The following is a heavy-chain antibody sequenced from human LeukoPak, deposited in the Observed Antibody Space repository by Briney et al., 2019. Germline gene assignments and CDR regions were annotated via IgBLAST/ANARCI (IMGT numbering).Heavy chain of an antibody. D-gene: IGHD1-26*01. CDR3: ARDSPSGSRRTTQPDY. Sequence: GGSLRLSCAASGFTFSDYYMSWIRQAPGKGLEWVSYISSSGSTIYYADSVKGRFTISRDNAKNSLYLQMNSLRAEDTAVYYCARDSPSGSRRTTQPDYWGQGTLVTVSS. CDR2: ISSSGSTI. J-gene: IGHJ4*02. V-gene: IGHV3-11*04. CDR1: GFTFSDYY.